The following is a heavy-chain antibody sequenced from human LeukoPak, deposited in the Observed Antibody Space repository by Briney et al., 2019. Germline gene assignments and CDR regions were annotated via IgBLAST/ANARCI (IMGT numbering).Heavy chain of an antibody. J-gene: IGHJ4*02. Sequence: GGSLRLSCAASGFTFSSYSMNWVRQAPGKGLEWVSSISCSSSYIYYAASVNGRFTISRDNAKNSLYLQMNSLRAEDTAVYYCARDNMAGDRGSFDYWGQGTLVTVSS. V-gene: IGHV3-21*01. D-gene: IGHD6-19*01. CDR1: GFTFSSYS. CDR2: ISCSSSYI. CDR3: ARDNMAGDRGSFDY.